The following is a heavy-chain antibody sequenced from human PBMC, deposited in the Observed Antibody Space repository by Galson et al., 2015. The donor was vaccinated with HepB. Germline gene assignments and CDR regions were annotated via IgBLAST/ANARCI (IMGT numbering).Heavy chain of an antibody. Sequence: QSGAEVKKPGESLKISCRGSGYGFATYWIGWVRQMPGKGLEWMGVIYPADSDSRYSPSFQGQVTISADKSISTAYLQWISLKASDTAMYYCARFSWGSVPYVDYWGQGTLVTVSS. CDR2: IYPADSDS. CDR1: GYGFATYW. V-gene: IGHV5-51*03. D-gene: IGHD3-16*01. CDR3: ARFSWGSVPYVDY. J-gene: IGHJ4*02.